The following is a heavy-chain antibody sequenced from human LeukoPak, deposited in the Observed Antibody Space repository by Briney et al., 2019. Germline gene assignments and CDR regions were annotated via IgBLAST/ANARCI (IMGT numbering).Heavy chain of an antibody. V-gene: IGHV1-24*01. CDR1: DHTLNQVA. D-gene: IGHD3-22*01. J-gene: IGHJ4*02. Sequence: GASVKVSCKVSDHTLNQVAIHWVRQAPGKGPEWMGSYDPEEGVTIYAEKFQDRVTMIEDTSTETAYMELSSLRYADTAVYFCVTMKQDRYDSRGPFDSWGQGSLVTVSS. CDR3: VTMKQDRYDSRGPFDS. CDR2: YDPEEGVT.